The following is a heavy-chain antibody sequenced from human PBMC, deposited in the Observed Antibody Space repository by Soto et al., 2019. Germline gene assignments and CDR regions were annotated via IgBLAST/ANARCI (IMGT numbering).Heavy chain of an antibody. J-gene: IGHJ5*02. V-gene: IGHV4-30-2*03. CDR3: ARQGQPLLVKNWFDP. CDR2: IYHSGST. CDR1: GCSISSGGYS. D-gene: IGHD2-2*01. Sequence: SETLSLTCAVSGCSISSGGYSWSWIRQPPGKGLEGIGDIYHSGSTYYNPSLKRRLTMSVDTSRNQFSLRLTSVTAADTAVYYCARQGQPLLVKNWFDPWGQGTPVTVSS.